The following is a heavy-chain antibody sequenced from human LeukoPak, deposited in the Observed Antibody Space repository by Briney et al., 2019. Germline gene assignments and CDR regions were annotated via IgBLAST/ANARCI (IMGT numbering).Heavy chain of an antibody. V-gene: IGHV1-18*01. CDR1: GYTFTNYG. Sequence: ASVKVSCKASGYTFTNYGISWLRQAPGQGLEWMGWISAYNGNTNYAQNLQGRVTMTTDTSTSTAYMELRSLRFDDTAVYYCARDYYGDYGGADWGQGTLVTASS. D-gene: IGHD4-17*01. CDR3: ARDYYGDYGGAD. J-gene: IGHJ4*02. CDR2: ISAYNGNT.